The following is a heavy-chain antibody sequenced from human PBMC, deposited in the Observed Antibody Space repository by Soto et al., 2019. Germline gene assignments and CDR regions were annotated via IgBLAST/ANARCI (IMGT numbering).Heavy chain of an antibody. CDR2: INHSGST. J-gene: IGHJ6*03. CDR3: ARGRGFGEFSYYYYYYMDV. V-gene: IGHV4-34*01. D-gene: IGHD3-10*01. Sequence: QVQLQQWGAGLLKPSETLSLTCAVYGGSFSGYYWSWIRQPPGKGLEWIGEINHSGSTNYNPSLKSRFTISVDTSKNQFSLKLSSVTAADTAVYYCARGRGFGEFSYYYYYYMDVWGKGTTVTVSS. CDR1: GGSFSGYY.